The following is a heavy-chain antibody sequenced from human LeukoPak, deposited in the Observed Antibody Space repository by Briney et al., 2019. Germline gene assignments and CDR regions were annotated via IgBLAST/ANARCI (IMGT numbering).Heavy chain of an antibody. CDR3: AREGGPYRPLDY. CDR2: VNLQRST. V-gene: IGHV4-4*02. J-gene: IGHJ4*02. Sequence: SGTLSLTCGVSGGSMSNTNWWARFGQPPGKGLEWIGEVNLQRSTTYNPSLKSRVPISVYKSENHISLKLPSVTAADTAVYYCAREGGPYRPLDYSGQGTLVTVAS. CDR1: GGSMSNTNW.